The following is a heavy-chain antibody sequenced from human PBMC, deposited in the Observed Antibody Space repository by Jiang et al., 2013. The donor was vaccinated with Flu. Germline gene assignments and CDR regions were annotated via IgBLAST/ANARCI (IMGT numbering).Heavy chain of an antibody. CDR3: ARDSVTVAGSFDY. Sequence: GLVKPSETLSLICSVSGDSISRYYWNWVRQAPGKGLEWIGYISYSGTTYYNPSLKSRVTISLDTSKNQFSLKLSSVTAADTAVYYCARDSVTVAGSFDYWGPGTLVTVSS. CDR1: GDSISRYY. J-gene: IGHJ4*02. V-gene: IGHV4-59*01. D-gene: IGHD6-19*01. CDR2: ISYSGTT.